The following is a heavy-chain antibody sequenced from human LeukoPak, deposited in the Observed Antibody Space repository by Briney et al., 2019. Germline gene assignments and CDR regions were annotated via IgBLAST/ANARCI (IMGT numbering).Heavy chain of an antibody. J-gene: IGHJ4*02. CDR2: IRYDGSNK. V-gene: IGHV3-30*02. Sequence: PGGSLRLSCAASGFTFSSYGMHWVRQAPGKGLEWVAFIRYDGSNKYYADSVKGRFTISRDNSKNTLYLQMNSLRAEDTAVYYCARDGRGYYGSGSYYTFDYWGQGTLVTVSS. CDR1: GFTFSSYG. CDR3: ARDGRGYYGSGSYYTFDY. D-gene: IGHD3-10*01.